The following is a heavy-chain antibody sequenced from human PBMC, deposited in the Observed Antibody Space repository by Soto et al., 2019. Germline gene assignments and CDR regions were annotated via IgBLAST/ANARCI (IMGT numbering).Heavy chain of an antibody. J-gene: IGHJ6*02. CDR3: ARHLLEQLVLNDYYYGMDV. CDR1: GYSFTSYW. CDR2: IDPSDSYT. Sequence: GESLKISCNGSGYSFTSYWIGWVRQMPWKGLEWMGRIDPSDSYTNYSPSFQGHVTISADKSISTAYLQWSSLKASDTAMYYCARHLLEQLVLNDYYYGMDVWGQGTTVTVSS. V-gene: IGHV5-10-1*01. D-gene: IGHD6-6*01.